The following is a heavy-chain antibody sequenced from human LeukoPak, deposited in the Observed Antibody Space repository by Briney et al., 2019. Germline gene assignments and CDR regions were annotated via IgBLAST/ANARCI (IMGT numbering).Heavy chain of an antibody. Sequence: GGSLRLSXAASGFSLRSYATAWVRQTPGKGLEWLSGIGAGGTDTYYVDAVKGRFTISKDKSKNMLYLQMNSLRAEDTAVYHCAKDLTYGDGRWEFDLWGQGTLVTVSS. CDR2: IGAGGTDT. CDR3: AKDLTYGDGRWEFDL. CDR1: GFSLRSYA. D-gene: IGHD4-17*01. J-gene: IGHJ5*02. V-gene: IGHV3-23*01.